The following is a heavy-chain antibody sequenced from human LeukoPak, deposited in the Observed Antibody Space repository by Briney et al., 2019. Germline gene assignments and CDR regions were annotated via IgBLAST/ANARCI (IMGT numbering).Heavy chain of an antibody. CDR2: MNPNSGNT. CDR3: ARVLVFYDSSGYRYYFDY. D-gene: IGHD3-22*01. V-gene: IGHV1-8*01. Sequence: GASVKVSCKASGYTFTSYDINWVRQATGQGLEWMGWMNPNSGNTGYAQKFQGRVTMTRNTSTSAAYMELSSLRSEDTAVYYCARVLVFYDSSGYRYYFDYWGQGTLVTVSS. CDR1: GYTFTSYD. J-gene: IGHJ4*02.